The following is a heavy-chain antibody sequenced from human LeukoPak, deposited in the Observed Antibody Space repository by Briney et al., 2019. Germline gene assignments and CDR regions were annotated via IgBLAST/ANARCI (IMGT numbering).Heavy chain of an antibody. CDR3: ARVGSSWLHDAFDI. V-gene: IGHV4-30-4*02. CDR2: IYYSGSA. Sequence: SETLSLTCIVSGGSISSGDYYWSWIRQPPGKGLEWIGYIYYSGSAYYNPSLKSRVTISVDTSKNQFSLKLSSVTAADTAVYYCARVGSSWLHDAFDIWGQGTMVTVSS. J-gene: IGHJ3*02. CDR1: GGSISSGDYY. D-gene: IGHD6-13*01.